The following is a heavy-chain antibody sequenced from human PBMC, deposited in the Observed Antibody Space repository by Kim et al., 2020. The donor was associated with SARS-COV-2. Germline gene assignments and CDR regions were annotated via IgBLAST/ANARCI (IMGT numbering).Heavy chain of an antibody. J-gene: IGHJ5*02. Sequence: SETLSLTCAVYGGSFSGYYWSWIRQPPGKGLEWIGEINHSGSTNYNPSLKSRVTLSVDTSKNQFSLKLSSVTAADTAVYYCARGPYVWGSYRSRASNWFDPWGQGTLVTVSS. V-gene: IGHV4-34*01. D-gene: IGHD3-16*02. CDR3: ARGPYVWGSYRSRASNWFDP. CDR1: GGSFSGYY. CDR2: INHSGST.